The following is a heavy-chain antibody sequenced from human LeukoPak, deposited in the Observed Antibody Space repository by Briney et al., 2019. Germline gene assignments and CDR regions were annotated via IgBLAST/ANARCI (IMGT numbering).Heavy chain of an antibody. CDR2: IYHSGST. V-gene: IGHV4-30-2*01. J-gene: IGHJ4*02. CDR1: GGSISSGGYS. Sequence: SETLSLTCAVSGGSISSGGYSWSWIRQPPGKGLEWIGYIYHSGSTYYNPSLESRVTISVDRSKNQFSLKLSSVTAADTAVYYCARDPREDYFDYWGQGTLVTVSS. CDR3: ARDPREDYFDY. D-gene: IGHD1-26*01.